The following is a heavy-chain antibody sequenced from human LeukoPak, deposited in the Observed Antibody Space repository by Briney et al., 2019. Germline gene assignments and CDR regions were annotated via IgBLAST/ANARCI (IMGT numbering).Heavy chain of an antibody. CDR2: ISSNGGSA. D-gene: IGHD5-18*01. CDR1: GFTFSSYA. CDR3: ARRGYSYGYPYYYYYYYYMDV. Sequence: PGGSLRLSCAASGFTFSSYAMHWVRQAPGKGLEYVSAISSNGGSAYYANSVKGRFTISRDNSKNTLYLQMGSLRAEDMAVYYCARRGYSYGYPYYYYYYYYMDVWGKGTTVTISS. J-gene: IGHJ6*03. V-gene: IGHV3-64*01.